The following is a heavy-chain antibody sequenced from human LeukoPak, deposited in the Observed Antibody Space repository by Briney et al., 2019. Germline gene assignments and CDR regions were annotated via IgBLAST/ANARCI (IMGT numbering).Heavy chain of an antibody. CDR1: GGSISSGGYY. CDR2: IYYSGST. D-gene: IGHD3-3*01. Sequence: PSQTLSLTCTVSGGSISSGGYYWSWIRQHPGKGLEWIGYIYYSGSTYYNASLKSRVTISVDTSKNQFSLKLTSVTAADTAVHYCARDRYDSYPMDVWGQGTTVTVSS. CDR3: ARDRYDSYPMDV. J-gene: IGHJ6*02. V-gene: IGHV4-31*03.